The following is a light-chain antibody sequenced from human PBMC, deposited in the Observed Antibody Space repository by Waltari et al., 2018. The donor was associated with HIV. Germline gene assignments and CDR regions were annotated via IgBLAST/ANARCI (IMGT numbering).Light chain of an antibody. CDR3: GTWDSSLSAGV. Sequence: QSVLTQPPSLSAAPAQKVTISCSGSSPNLGNTSATWYQQQPGTAPKLLIYDNNKRPSGIPDRFSGSKSGTSATLGITGLQTGDEADYYCGTWDSSLSAGVFGGGTKLTVL. J-gene: IGLJ3*02. CDR2: DNN. CDR1: SPNLGNTS. V-gene: IGLV1-51*01.